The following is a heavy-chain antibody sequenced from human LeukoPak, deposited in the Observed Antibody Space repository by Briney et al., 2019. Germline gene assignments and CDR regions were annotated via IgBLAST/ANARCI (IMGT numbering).Heavy chain of an antibody. D-gene: IGHD6-13*01. CDR2: ISAYNDNL. Sequence: GASVKVSCKASGYSFNSFGVSWVRQAPGQGLEWMGWISAYNDNLNYVQRFQGRVTMTTDTSTSTAYMELRSLRSDDTAVYYSAREIAAAAPHYYGLDVWGQGTTVTVSS. V-gene: IGHV1-18*01. CDR3: AREIAAAAPHYYGLDV. CDR1: GYSFNSFG. J-gene: IGHJ6*02.